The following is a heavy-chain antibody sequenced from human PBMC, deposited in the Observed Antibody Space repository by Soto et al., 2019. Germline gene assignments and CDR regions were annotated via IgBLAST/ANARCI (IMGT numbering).Heavy chain of an antibody. CDR2: IYYSGST. D-gene: IGHD3-10*01. Sequence: QVQLQESGPGLVKPSQTLSLTCTVSGGSISSGGYYWSWIRQHPGKGLEWIGYIYYSGSTYYNPSLKSRVTKSVDTSKDRYSLKLSSVTAADTAVYYCGRAGGEGGLLWFGEPTLPYYYGMDVWGQGPTVTVSS. J-gene: IGHJ6*02. V-gene: IGHV4-31*03. CDR3: GRAGGEGGLLWFGEPTLPYYYGMDV. CDR1: GGSISSGGYY.